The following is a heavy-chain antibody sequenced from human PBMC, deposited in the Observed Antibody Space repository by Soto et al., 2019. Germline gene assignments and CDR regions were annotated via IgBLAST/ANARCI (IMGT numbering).Heavy chain of an antibody. CDR3: ARHEQFYYYYYGMDV. CDR1: GYSFTTYW. J-gene: IGHJ6*02. D-gene: IGHD4-4*01. CDR2: INPGDSDN. V-gene: IGHV5-51*01. Sequence: GESLKISCKASGYSFTTYWIAWVRQMPGKGLEWMGIINPGDSDNRYSPSFQGQVTISADNSISTAYLQWSSLKASDTAMYYCARHEQFYYYYYGMDVWGQGTAVTVSS.